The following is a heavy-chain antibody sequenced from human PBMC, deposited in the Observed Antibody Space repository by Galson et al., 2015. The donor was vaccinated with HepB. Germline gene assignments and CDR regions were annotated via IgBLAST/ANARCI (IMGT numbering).Heavy chain of an antibody. CDR1: GGSISSGGYY. J-gene: IGHJ4*02. CDR3: ARREGNPVLLWFGEPRYYFDY. CDR2: IYYSGST. V-gene: IGHV4-31*03. D-gene: IGHD3-10*01. Sequence: TLSLTCTVSGGSISSGGYYWSWIRQHPGKGLEWIGYIYYSGSTYYNPSLKSRVTISVDTSKNQFSLKLSSVTAADTAVYYCARREGNPVLLWFGEPRYYFDYWGQGTLVTVSS.